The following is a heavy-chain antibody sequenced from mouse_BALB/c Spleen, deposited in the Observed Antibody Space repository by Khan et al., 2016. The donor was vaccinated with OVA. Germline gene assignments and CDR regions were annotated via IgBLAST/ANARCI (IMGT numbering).Heavy chain of an antibody. J-gene: IGHJ3*01. V-gene: IGHV3-8*02. CDR3: ARSTYRYAFAY. CDR1: GDSITSGY. CDR2: ILYSGST. D-gene: IGHD2-14*01. Sequence: EVQLVESGPRLVKPSQTLSLTCSVTGDSITSGYWCWIRKFPGNKLEYMGYILYSGSTYSNPSLKSRISITRHTSQNQYYLQLNSVTPEDTATYYCARSTYRYAFAYWGQGTLVTVSA.